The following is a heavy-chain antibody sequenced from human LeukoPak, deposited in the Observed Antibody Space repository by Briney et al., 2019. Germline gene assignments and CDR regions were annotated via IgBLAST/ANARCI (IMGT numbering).Heavy chain of an antibody. CDR2: INHSGST. CDR3: AYYDSSGYYHDY. CDR1: GFTFSSYA. J-gene: IGHJ4*02. V-gene: IGHV4-34*08. Sequence: GSLRLSCAASGFTFSSYAMSWIRQPPGKGLEWIGEINHSGSTNYNPSLKSRVTISVDTSKNQFSLKLSSVTAADTAVYYCAYYDSSGYYHDYWGQGTLVTVSS. D-gene: IGHD3-22*01.